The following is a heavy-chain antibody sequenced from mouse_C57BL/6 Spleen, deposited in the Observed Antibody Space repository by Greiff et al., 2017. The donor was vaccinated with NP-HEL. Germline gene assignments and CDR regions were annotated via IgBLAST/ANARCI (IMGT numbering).Heavy chain of an antibody. V-gene: IGHV1-59*01. CDR3: ARGEGRNYFDY. CDR1: GYTFTSYW. CDR2: IDPSDSYT. Sequence: QVQLQQPGAELVRPGTSVKLSCKASGYTFTSYWMHWVKQRPGQGLEWIGVIDPSDSYTNYNQKFKGKATLTVDTSSSTAYMQLSSLTSEDSAVYYCARGEGRNYFDYWGQGTTLTVSS. J-gene: IGHJ2*01.